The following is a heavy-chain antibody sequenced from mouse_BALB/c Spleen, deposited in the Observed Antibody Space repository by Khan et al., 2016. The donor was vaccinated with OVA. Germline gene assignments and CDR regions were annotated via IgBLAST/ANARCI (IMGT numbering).Heavy chain of an antibody. CDR3: AKGVWSYYYTLDY. J-gene: IGHJ4*01. CDR2: IWGGGTT. CDR1: GFSLSDYG. V-gene: IGHV2-6-5*01. Sequence: VQLQESGPGLVVPSQNLSITCTVSGFSLSDYGVSWIRQPPGKGLEWLGVIWGGGTTYYNSALKSRLSISKDNSKSQVFLKMSSLQSDDTAMFYGAKGVWSYYYTLDYWGQGTSVTVSS.